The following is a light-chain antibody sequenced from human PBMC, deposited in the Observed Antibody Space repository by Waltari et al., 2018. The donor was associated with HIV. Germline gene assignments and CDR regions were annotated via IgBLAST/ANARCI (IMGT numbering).Light chain of an antibody. CDR2: STN. J-gene: IGLJ3*02. CDR1: SGSVPTSHS. V-gene: IGLV8-61*01. Sequence: QTVVTQEPSFSVSPGGTVTLTCGLSSGSVPTSHSPRWYQQTPGQAPRTLIYSTNIRSSGIPDRFSGSILGNKAALTIAGAQADDESDYFCLLYLGTYIYVFGGGTRLTVL. CDR3: LLYLGTYIYV.